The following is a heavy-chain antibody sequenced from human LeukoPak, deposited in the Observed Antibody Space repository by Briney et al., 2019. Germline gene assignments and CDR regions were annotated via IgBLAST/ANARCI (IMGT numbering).Heavy chain of an antibody. D-gene: IGHD5-18*01. V-gene: IGHV4-59*01. Sequence: SESLSLTCSVSGVSITSFYWSWIRQSPGKGLEWIGYLHYSGSTNYNPSLKIRVTISVDTCKNQFSLKLSSVSAADTAVYYCARTTEGGYTYGYFYYYYTDVWGKGTPVTISS. CDR2: LHYSGST. J-gene: IGHJ6*03. CDR1: GVSITSFY. CDR3: ARTTEGGYTYGYFYYYYTDV.